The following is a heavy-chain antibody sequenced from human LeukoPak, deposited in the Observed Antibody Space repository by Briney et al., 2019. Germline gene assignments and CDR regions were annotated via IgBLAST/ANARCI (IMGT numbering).Heavy chain of an antibody. CDR1: GGSISSYY. CDR3: ARASQGDYYYYYGMDV. CDR2: IYTSWST. Sequence: PSATLSLTCTVSGGSISSYYWSWIRQPAGKGLEWIGRIYTSWSTHYNPSLKSRVTMSVDTSKNQFSLKLSSVTAADTAVYYCARASQGDYYYYYGMDVWGQGTTVTVSS. D-gene: IGHD6-6*01. J-gene: IGHJ6*02. V-gene: IGHV4-4*07.